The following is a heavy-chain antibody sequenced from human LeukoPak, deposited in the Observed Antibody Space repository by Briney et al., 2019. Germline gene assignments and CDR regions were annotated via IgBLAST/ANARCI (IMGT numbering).Heavy chain of an antibody. Sequence: GGSLRLSCAVSGFRASDYYMSWVRQAPGKGLEWVALIRGSGDTFYGDSVKGRFTSSRDDSKNTVYLRMNSLRVEDTAVYFCARDRAATQDWVEFDPWGQGTLVTVSS. CDR1: GFRASDYY. D-gene: IGHD2-15*01. CDR3: ARDRAATQDWVEFDP. J-gene: IGHJ5*02. CDR2: IRGSGDT. V-gene: IGHV3-66*01.